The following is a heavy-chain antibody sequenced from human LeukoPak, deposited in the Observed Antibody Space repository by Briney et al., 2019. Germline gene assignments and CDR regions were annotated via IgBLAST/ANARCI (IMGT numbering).Heavy chain of an antibody. D-gene: IGHD6-13*01. Sequence: SQTLSLTCALSGDSVSSNSAAWNWIRQSRSRGLEWLGRTYYRSKFYNDYAVAVKSRITINPDTSKNQFSLQLNSVTPEDTAVYYCARVSSSWSTSSYDAFDIWGQGTMVTVSS. CDR2: TYYRSKFYN. CDR1: GDSVSSNSAA. V-gene: IGHV6-1*01. J-gene: IGHJ3*02. CDR3: ARVSSSWSTSSYDAFDI.